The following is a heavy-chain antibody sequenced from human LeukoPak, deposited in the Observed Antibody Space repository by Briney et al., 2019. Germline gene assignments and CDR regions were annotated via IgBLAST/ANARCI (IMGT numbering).Heavy chain of an antibody. J-gene: IGHJ3*02. CDR2: IWYDGSNK. V-gene: IGHV3-33*01. D-gene: IGHD3-10*01. CDR1: GFTFSSYG. CDR3: ARDFGGGLWFGELLGAFDI. Sequence: GGSLRLSCAASGFTFSSYGMHWVRQAPGKGLEWVAVIWYDGSNKYYADSVKGRFTISRDNSKNTLYLQMNSLRAEDTAVYYCARDFGGGLWFGELLGAFDIWGQGTMVTVSS.